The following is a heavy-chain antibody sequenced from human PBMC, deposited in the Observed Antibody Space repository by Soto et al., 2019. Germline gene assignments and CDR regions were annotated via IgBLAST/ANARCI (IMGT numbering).Heavy chain of an antibody. J-gene: IGHJ3*02. CDR3: ARDKGSDAPIDI. CDR1: GFTFSSYS. V-gene: IGHV3-48*01. CDR2: ISSSSSTI. Sequence: GGSLSLSCAASGFTFSSYSMNWVRQAPGKGLEWVSYISSSSSTIYYADSVKGRFTISRDNAKNSLYLQMNSLRAEDTAVYYCARDKGSDAPIDIWGQGTMVTVS. D-gene: IGHD3-10*01.